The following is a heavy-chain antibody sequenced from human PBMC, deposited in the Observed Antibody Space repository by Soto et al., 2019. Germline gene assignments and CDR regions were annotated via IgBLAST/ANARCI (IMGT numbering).Heavy chain of an antibody. V-gene: IGHV3-30-3*01. D-gene: IGHD6-6*01. Sequence: QVQLVESGGGVVQPGRSLRLSCAASGFTFSSYAMHWVRQAPGTGLEWVAVISYDGSNKYYADSVKGRFTISRDNSKNTLYLQMNSLRAEDTAVYYCARDRAPYSSSSVLDYWGQGTLVTVSS. CDR3: ARDRAPYSSSSVLDY. J-gene: IGHJ4*02. CDR2: ISYDGSNK. CDR1: GFTFSSYA.